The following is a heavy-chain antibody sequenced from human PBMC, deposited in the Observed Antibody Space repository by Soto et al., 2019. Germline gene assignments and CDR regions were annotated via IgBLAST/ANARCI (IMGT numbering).Heavy chain of an antibody. CDR3: AREPLCGGRCYDNYFDP. Sequence: ASVKVSCKASGYTFTTYYIHWVRQAPGQGLEWMGMINPSSGGTNYAQKFQGRVTMTRDTSTSTVYMELSSLTSEDTAVYYCAREPLCGGRCYDNYFDPWGQGTLVTVSS. J-gene: IGHJ5*02. V-gene: IGHV1-46*01. D-gene: IGHD2-15*01. CDR2: INPSSGGT. CDR1: GYTFTTYY.